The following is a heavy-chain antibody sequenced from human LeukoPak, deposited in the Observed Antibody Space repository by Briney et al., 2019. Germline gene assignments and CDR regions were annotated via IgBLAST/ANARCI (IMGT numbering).Heavy chain of an antibody. CDR3: ARHHYVWGSYEN. CDR1: GYTFTGYY. Sequence: ASVKVSCKASGYTFTGYYMHWVRQAPGQGLEWMGWINPNSGDTIYAQKFQGRVTLPRATSISTAYMELSRLTSDDTALYYCARHHYVWGSYENWGQGTLVTVSS. D-gene: IGHD3-16*01. J-gene: IGHJ4*02. V-gene: IGHV1-2*02. CDR2: INPNSGDT.